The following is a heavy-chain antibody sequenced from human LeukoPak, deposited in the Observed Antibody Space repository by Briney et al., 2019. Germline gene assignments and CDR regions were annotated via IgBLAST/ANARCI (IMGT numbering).Heavy chain of an antibody. CDR1: GYTFTSYY. CDR3: ARDNSVGDNAWWFDP. J-gene: IGHJ5*02. D-gene: IGHD1-26*01. V-gene: IGHV1-46*01. Sequence: ASVKVSCKASGYTFTSYYMHWVRQAPGQGLEWMGLINPTGGSTGYAQKFQGRVTMTRDMSTSADYMELSSLRSEDTAIYYCARDNSVGDNAWWFDPWGQGTLVTVSS. CDR2: INPTGGST.